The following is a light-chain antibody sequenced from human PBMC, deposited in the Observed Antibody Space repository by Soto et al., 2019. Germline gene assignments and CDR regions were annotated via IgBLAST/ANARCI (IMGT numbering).Light chain of an antibody. V-gene: IGKV3-20*01. Sequence: EIVLTQSPGTPSLSPGERSTPSCQASPSVSRRFLEWYQQKPGKAPRLLIYRASNRATGIPERFSGSGSGTDFTLTISSLPSEDFEVYYCQQYRNSPRTFGQGTKVDIK. CDR1: PSVSRRF. CDR3: QQYRNSPRT. J-gene: IGKJ1*01. CDR2: RAS.